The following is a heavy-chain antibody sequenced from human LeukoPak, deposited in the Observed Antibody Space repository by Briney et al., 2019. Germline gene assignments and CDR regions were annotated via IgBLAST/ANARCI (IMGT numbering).Heavy chain of an antibody. CDR2: IRFDGTNK. J-gene: IGHJ6*03. Sequence: GESLKISCAASGITFNMYGMHWVRQAPGEGPEWLTFIRFDGTNKYYANSVKGRFTISRDNSMNTVYLQMNSLRAEDTALYYCVRTPYSGSAPRYYYMDVWGKGTTVTVS. D-gene: IGHD1-26*01. CDR3: VRTPYSGSAPRYYYMDV. V-gene: IGHV3-30*02. CDR1: GITFNMYG.